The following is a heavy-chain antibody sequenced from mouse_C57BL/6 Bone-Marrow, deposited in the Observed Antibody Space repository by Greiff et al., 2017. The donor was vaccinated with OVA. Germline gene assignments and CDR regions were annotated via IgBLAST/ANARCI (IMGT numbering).Heavy chain of an antibody. Sequence: VQLQQSGAELVRPGASVKLSCTASGFNIKDDYMHWVKQRPEQGLEWIGWIDPENGDTEYASKFQGKATITADTSSTTAYLQLSSLTSEDTAVYYCTTGLLYVWGTGTTVTVSS. J-gene: IGHJ1*03. CDR3: TTGLLYV. V-gene: IGHV14-4*01. CDR1: GFNIKDDY. D-gene: IGHD1-1*01. CDR2: IDPENGDT.